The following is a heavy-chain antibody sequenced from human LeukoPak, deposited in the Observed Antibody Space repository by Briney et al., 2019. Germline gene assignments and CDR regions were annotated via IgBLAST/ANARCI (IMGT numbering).Heavy chain of an antibody. J-gene: IGHJ4*02. CDR1: GGTFSSYA. Sequence: ASVKVSCKASGGTFSSYAISWVRQAPGQGLEWMGGIIPIFGTANYAQKFQGRVTITTDGSTSTAYMELSSLRSEDTAVYYCASTYYYDSSGHQGFDYWGQGTLVTVSS. CDR3: ASTYYYDSSGHQGFDY. V-gene: IGHV1-69*05. CDR2: IIPIFGTA. D-gene: IGHD3-22*01.